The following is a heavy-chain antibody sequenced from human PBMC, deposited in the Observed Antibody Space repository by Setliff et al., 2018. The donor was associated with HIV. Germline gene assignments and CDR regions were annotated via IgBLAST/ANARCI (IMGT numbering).Heavy chain of an antibody. CDR1: GFAFSDYD. V-gene: IGHV3-13*01. CDR2: IGTGGDT. D-gene: IGHD6-6*01. Sequence: GGSLRLSCATSGFAFSDYDFHWFRQVTGEGLEWVSAIGTGGDTYYADSVKGRFTISRENAKNSLYLQMNNVRAGDTAVYYCTRELNGHTSSHYYFGLDVWGQGTTVTVSS. CDR3: TRELNGHTSSHYYFGLDV. J-gene: IGHJ6*02.